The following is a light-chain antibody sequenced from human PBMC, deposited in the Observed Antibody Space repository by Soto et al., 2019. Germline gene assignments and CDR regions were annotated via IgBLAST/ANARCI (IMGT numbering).Light chain of an antibody. V-gene: IGLV1-40*01. Sequence: QAVVTQPPSVSGAPGQRVTISCIGGSSNIGAGYEVHWYQQLPGTVPKLLIYRNTYRPSGVPDRFSASKSGTSATLDITGLQPADEADYYCATWDLTLSAGVLFGGGTKLTVL. J-gene: IGLJ2*01. CDR1: SSNIGAGYE. CDR2: RNT. CDR3: ATWDLTLSAGVL.